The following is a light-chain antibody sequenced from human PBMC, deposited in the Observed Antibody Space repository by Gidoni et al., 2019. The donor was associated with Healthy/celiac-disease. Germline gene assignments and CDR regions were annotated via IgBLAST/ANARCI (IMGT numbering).Light chain of an antibody. J-gene: IGKJ4*01. CDR2: DAS. Sequence: EIVLKQSPATLSLSPGERATLSCRASQSVRSYLAWYQQKPGQAPRLLIYDASNRATGIPARFSGSGSGTDFTLTISSLEPEDFAVYYCQQRSNWPSLTFXGXTKVEI. CDR1: QSVRSY. V-gene: IGKV3-11*01. CDR3: QQRSNWPSLT.